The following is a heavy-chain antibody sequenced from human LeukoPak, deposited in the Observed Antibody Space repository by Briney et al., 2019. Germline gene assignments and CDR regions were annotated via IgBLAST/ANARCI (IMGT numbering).Heavy chain of an antibody. CDR3: AVGPMTTRTYYMDV. Sequence: ASVKVSCKASGYTFTGYYMHWVRQAPGQGLEWMGWINPNSGGTNYAQKFQGRVTMTRDTSISTAYMELSRLRSDDTAVYYCAVGPMTTRTYYMDVWGKGTTVTVPS. J-gene: IGHJ6*03. D-gene: IGHD4-11*01. V-gene: IGHV1-2*02. CDR1: GYTFTGYY. CDR2: INPNSGGT.